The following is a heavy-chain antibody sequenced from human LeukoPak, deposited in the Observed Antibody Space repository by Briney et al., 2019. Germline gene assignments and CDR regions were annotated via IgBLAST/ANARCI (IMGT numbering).Heavy chain of an antibody. J-gene: IGHJ4*02. D-gene: IGHD3-10*01. V-gene: IGHV3-23*01. CDR1: GFTFSSYA. CDR2: ISGSGGST. Sequence: GGSLRLSCAASGFTFSSYAMSWVRQAPGKGLEWVSAISGSGGSTYYADSVKGRFTISRDNSKNTLYLQMNSLRAEDTAVYYCAKDREKPTYYYGSGSYDFDYWGQGTLVTVSS. CDR3: AKDREKPTYYYGSGSYDFDY.